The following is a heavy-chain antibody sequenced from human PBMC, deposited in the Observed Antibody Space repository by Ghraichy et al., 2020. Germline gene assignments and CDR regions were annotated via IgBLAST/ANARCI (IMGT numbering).Heavy chain of an antibody. CDR3: VSSDRGGP. V-gene: IGHV4-61*01. J-gene: IGHJ5*02. CDR2: FHYTGST. CDR1: GASVSSGRYS. Sequence: SETLSLTCSVSGASVSSGRYSWSWVRQPPGKGLEWIGYFHYTGSTYYSPSLNSRATISIDTYQNHFSPRLRSVTAADTAVYYCVSSDRGGPWGQGTLVTVSS. D-gene: IGHD3-10*01.